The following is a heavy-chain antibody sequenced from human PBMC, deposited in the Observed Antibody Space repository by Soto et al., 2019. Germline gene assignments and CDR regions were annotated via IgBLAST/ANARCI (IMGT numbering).Heavy chain of an antibody. CDR1: GFTFSDSY. CDR2: ITFSGNTV. CDR3: ARVSWREKYGMDV. V-gene: IGHV3-11*01. J-gene: IGHJ6*02. Sequence: GGSLRLSCSASGFTFSDSYMSWIRQAPGKGLEWISYITFSGNTVYYADSLRGRFTISRDNAKNSLYLQMNRLRAEDTAVYYCARVSWREKYGMDVWGQGTTVTVSS.